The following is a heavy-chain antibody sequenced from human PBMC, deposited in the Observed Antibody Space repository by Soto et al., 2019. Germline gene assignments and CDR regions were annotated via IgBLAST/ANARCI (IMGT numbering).Heavy chain of an antibody. CDR3: ARDLVLRYFDWLGHYGMDV. V-gene: IGHV3-33*01. Sequence: GGSLRLSCAASGFTFSSYGMHWVRQAPGKGLEWVAVIWYDGSNKYYADSVKGRFTISRDNSKNTLYLQMNSLRAEDTAVYYCARDLVLRYFDWLGHYGMDVWGQGTTVTVSS. CDR2: IWYDGSNK. CDR1: GFTFSSYG. J-gene: IGHJ6*02. D-gene: IGHD3-9*01.